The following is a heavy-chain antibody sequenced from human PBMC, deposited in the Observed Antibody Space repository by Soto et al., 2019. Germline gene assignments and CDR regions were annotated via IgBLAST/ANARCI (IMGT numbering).Heavy chain of an antibody. V-gene: IGHV1-69*01. CDR1: GGTFSSYA. J-gene: IGHJ5*02. CDR2: IIPIFGTA. D-gene: IGHD1-26*01. CDR3: FFIESQQPYNWFDP. Sequence: QVQLVQSGAEGKKPGSSVKVSCKASGGTFSSYAISWVRQAPGQGLEWMGGIIPIFGTANYAQKFQGRGTIPADESTSTAYMELSSLRSEDTAVYYCFFIESQQPYNWFDPWGQGTLVTVSS.